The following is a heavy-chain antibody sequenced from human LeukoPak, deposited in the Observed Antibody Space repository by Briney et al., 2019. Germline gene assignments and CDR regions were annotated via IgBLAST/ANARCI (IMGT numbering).Heavy chain of an antibody. CDR3: ARQTGSGLFILP. J-gene: IGHJ4*02. CDR2: IYHSGST. CDR1: GGSISNSNW. D-gene: IGHD3/OR15-3a*01. V-gene: IGHV4-4*02. Sequence: PSETLSLTCEVSGGSISNSNWWSWVRQPPGKGLEWIGEIYHSGSTNYNPSLKSQVSISIDTSKNQFSLRLTSVTAADTAVYYCARQTGSGLFILPGGQGTLVTVSS.